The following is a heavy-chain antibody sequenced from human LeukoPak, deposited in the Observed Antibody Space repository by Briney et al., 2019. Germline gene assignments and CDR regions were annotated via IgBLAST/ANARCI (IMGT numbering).Heavy chain of an antibody. V-gene: IGHV1-2*02. J-gene: IGHJ5*02. CDR2: INPNSGGT. CDR3: ARNPFGGGSCPSDWFDP. Sequence: ASVKVSCTASGYTFTGYYMHWVRQAPGQGLEGVGWINPNSGGTHFAHKFQGRVTMTRDTSISTAYMELSRLRSDDTAVYCCARNPFGGGSCPSDWFDPCGEGALVTASS. CDR1: GYTFTGYY. D-gene: IGHD6-25*01.